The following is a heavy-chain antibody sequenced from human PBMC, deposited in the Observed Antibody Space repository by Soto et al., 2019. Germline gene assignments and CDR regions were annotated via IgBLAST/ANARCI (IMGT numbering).Heavy chain of an antibody. CDR2: LSTYSGDT. CDR3: ARHLGPTTSENGFDP. D-gene: IGHD5-12*01. V-gene: IGHV1-18*01. J-gene: IGHJ5*02. Sequence: QIHLVQSGVEVKTPGASVKVSCRASGYTFFTYDISWVRQAPGQGLEWMGWLSTYSGDTKYAQKFQCIVTMTTDTSTTTAFLELRSLRSDDTAVYYCARHLGPTTSENGFDPGGQGTVVTVSS. CDR1: GYTFFTYD.